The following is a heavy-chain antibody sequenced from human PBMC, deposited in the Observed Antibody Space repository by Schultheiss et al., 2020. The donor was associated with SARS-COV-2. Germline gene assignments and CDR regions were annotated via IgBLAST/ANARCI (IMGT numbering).Heavy chain of an antibody. CDR3: ARVTTSPRHIVATAPFGY. J-gene: IGHJ4*02. Sequence: GESLKISCAASGFTFSSYEMNWVRQAPGKGLEWVSSISSSSSYIYYADSVKGRFTISRDNAKNSLYLQMNSLRAEDTAVYYCARVTTSPRHIVATAPFGYWGQGTLVTVSS. D-gene: IGHD5-12*01. CDR2: ISSSSSYI. CDR1: GFTFSSYE. V-gene: IGHV3-21*01.